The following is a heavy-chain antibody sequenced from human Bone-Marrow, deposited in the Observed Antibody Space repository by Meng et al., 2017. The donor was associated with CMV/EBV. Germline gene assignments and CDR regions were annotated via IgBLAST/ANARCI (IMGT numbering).Heavy chain of an antibody. J-gene: IGHJ5*02. CDR3: ARDLTNNCSGGSCYRWFDP. D-gene: IGHD2-15*01. Sequence: SETLSLTCTVSGGSISSSSYYWSWIRQPPGKGLEWIGYIYYSGSTNYNPSLKSRVTISVDTSKNQFSLKLSSVTAADTAVYYCARDLTNNCSGGSCYRWFDPWGQGTLVTVSS. V-gene: IGHV4-61*01. CDR1: GGSISSSSYY. CDR2: IYYSGST.